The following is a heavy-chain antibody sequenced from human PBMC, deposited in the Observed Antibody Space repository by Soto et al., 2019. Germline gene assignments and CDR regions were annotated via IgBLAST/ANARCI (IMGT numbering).Heavy chain of an antibody. V-gene: IGHV4-34*01. CDR2: IYHSGST. Sequence: SETLSLTCAVYGGSFSGYYWSWIRQPPGKGLEWIGEIYHSGSTNYNPSLKSRVTISVDKSKNQFSLKLSSVTAADTAVYYCARLEGLATISYYFDFWGPGALVTVSS. J-gene: IGHJ4*02. CDR3: ARLEGLATISYYFDF. CDR1: GGSFSGYY. D-gene: IGHD3-9*01.